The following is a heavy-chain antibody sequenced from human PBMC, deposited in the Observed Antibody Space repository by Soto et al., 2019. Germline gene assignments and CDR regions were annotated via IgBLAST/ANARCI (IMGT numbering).Heavy chain of an antibody. CDR3: AHSYSVPNYYDSSGYYYVGWFDP. CDR1: GFSLSTSGVG. Sequence: SGPTLVNPTQTLTLTCTFSGFSLSTSGVGVGWIRQPPGKALEWLALIYWNDDKRYSPSLKSRLTITKDTSKNQVVLTMTNMDPVDTATYYCAHSYSVPNYYDSSGYYYVGWFDPWGQGTRVTVSS. D-gene: IGHD3-22*01. J-gene: IGHJ5*02. V-gene: IGHV2-5*01. CDR2: IYWNDDK.